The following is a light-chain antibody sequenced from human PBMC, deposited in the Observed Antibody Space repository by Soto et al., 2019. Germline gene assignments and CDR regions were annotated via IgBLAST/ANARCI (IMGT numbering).Light chain of an antibody. J-gene: IGLJ3*02. CDR2: DDS. V-gene: IGLV3-21*02. CDR3: QVWDFSSDRWV. Sequence: SYELTQPPSVSVAPVRTARIPCGGNNIGDTRVHWYQHKTGQAPVLVVYDDSDRPSGIPERFSGSNSGNTATLTISGVEATDEADFYCQVWDFSSDRWVFGGGTKVTVL. CDR1: NIGDTR.